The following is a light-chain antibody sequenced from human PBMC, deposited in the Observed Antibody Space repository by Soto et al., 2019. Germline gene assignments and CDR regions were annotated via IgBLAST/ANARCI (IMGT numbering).Light chain of an antibody. Sequence: EIVLTQSPGTVSLSPGERATLSCRASQSVSSSYLAWYQQEPGQAPRLLIYAASSRATGIPDRFSGSGSGTDFTLSISRLEPEDFAVYYCQQYGSSLRTFGQGTKV. CDR3: QQYGSSLRT. CDR1: QSVSSSY. V-gene: IGKV3-20*01. CDR2: AAS. J-gene: IGKJ1*01.